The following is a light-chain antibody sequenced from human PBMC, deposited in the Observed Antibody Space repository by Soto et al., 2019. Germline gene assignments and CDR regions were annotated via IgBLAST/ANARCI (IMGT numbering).Light chain of an antibody. Sequence: QSALTQPASVSGSPGQSITISCTGTSSDVGSYNLVSWYQQHPGKAPKLMIYEGNKRPSGVSNRFSGSKSGNTASLTISGLQAEEEADNYCCSYAGSSSFEVFGTGTKVTVL. CDR1: SSDVGSYNL. J-gene: IGLJ1*01. CDR2: EGN. CDR3: CSYAGSSSFEV. V-gene: IGLV2-23*03.